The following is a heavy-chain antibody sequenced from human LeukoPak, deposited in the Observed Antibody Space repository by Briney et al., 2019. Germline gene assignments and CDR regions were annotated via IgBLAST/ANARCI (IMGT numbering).Heavy chain of an antibody. J-gene: IGHJ6*02. Sequence: SETLSLTCAVYGGSFSGYYWSWIRQPPGKGLEWIGEINHSGSTNYNPSLKSRVTISVDTSKNQFSLKLSSVTAADTAVYYCARRPLMYSSSSNYYYYYGMDVWGQGTTVTVSS. D-gene: IGHD6-6*01. V-gene: IGHV4-34*01. CDR1: GGSFSGYY. CDR3: ARRPLMYSSSSNYYYYYGMDV. CDR2: INHSGST.